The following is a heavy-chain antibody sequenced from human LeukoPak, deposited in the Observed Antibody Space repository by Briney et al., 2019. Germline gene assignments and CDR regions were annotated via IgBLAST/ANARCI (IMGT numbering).Heavy chain of an antibody. V-gene: IGHV3-7*04. Sequence: GGSLRLSCAASGFTYSSFWMSRVRQAPGKGLEWVAHIKEDGSMLSYVDSVKGRFTISRDNAKNSVYLQMNSLRAEDTAVYYCARVVTWFDPWGQGSLVTVSS. J-gene: IGHJ5*02. CDR3: ARVVTWFDP. CDR2: IKEDGSML. CDR1: GFTYSSFW.